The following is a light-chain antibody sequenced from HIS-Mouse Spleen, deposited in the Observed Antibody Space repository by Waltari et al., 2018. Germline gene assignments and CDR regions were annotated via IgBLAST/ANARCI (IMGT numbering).Light chain of an antibody. CDR2: EDS. J-gene: IGLJ2*01. CDR1: ALPQKY. Sequence: SYDLTQPPSVSVSPGQTARITCSGTALPQKYAYLYQQKSGQAPVLVIYEDSKRPSGIPERFSGSSSGTMATLTISGAQVEDEADYYCYSTDSSGNHRVFGGGTKLTVL. V-gene: IGLV3-10*01. CDR3: YSTDSSGNHRV.